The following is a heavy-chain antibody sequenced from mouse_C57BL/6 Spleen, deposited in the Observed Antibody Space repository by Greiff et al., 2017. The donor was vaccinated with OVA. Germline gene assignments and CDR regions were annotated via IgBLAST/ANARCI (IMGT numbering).Heavy chain of an antibody. V-gene: IGHV1-53*01. CDR2: INPSNGGT. J-gene: IGHJ1*03. Sequence: QVQLQQPGTELVKPGASVKLSCKASGYTFTSYWMHWVKQRPGQGLEWIGNINPSNGGTNYNEKFKSKATLTVDKSSSTAYMQLSSLTSEDSADYYGARNYGSYWYFDVWGTGTTVTVSS. D-gene: IGHD1-1*01. CDR1: GYTFTSYW. CDR3: ARNYGSYWYFDV.